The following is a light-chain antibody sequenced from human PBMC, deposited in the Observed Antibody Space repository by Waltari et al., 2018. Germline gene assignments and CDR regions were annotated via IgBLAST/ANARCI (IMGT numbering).Light chain of an antibody. CDR3: SSYTSSSTLVV. CDR2: DVT. Sequence: QSALTQPASVSGSPGQSITISCTGTSSDVGDYNYVSWYQQHPGKAPKLMIYDVTNRPSGVVIRFYGPKSGNTASPTVSGLQAEDEADYYCSSYTSSSTLVVFGGGTKLTVL. V-gene: IGLV2-14*03. J-gene: IGLJ2*01. CDR1: SSDVGDYNY.